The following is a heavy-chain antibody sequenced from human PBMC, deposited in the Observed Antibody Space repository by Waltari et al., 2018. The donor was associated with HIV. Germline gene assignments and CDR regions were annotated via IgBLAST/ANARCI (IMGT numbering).Heavy chain of an antibody. CDR2: INHSGST. CDR3: ARVGLMVYARSEFYFDY. V-gene: IGHV4-34*01. CDR1: GGSFSGYY. J-gene: IGHJ4*02. Sequence: QVQLQQWGAGLLKPSETLSLTCAVYGGSFSGYYWSWIRQPPGKGLEWIGEINHSGSTNYNPSLKSRVTISVDTSKNQFALKLSSVTAADTAVYYCARVGLMVYARSEFYFDYWGQGTLVTVSS. D-gene: IGHD2-8*01.